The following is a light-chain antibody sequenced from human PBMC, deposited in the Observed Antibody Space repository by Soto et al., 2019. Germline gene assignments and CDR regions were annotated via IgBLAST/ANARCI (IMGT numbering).Light chain of an antibody. CDR3: QQYNNWPSLFT. Sequence: EIVMTQSPATLSVSPGERATLSCRASQSVSSNLAWYQQKPGQAPRLLIYGASTRDTGIPARFSGSGSGTEFTLTISSLQSEDFAVYYCQQYNNWPSLFTFGPGTKVDIK. J-gene: IGKJ3*01. CDR2: GAS. V-gene: IGKV3-15*01. CDR1: QSVSSN.